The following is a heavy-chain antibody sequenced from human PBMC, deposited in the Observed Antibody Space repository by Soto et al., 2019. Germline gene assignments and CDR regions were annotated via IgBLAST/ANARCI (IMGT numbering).Heavy chain of an antibody. CDR2: ISGYSGST. CDR3: ATFKTSVGAGGHLDD. V-gene: IGHV1-18*01. CDR1: DYTFTRNG. D-gene: IGHD3-10*01. J-gene: IGHJ4*02. Sequence: QVQLVQSGAEVKKPGASVKVSCKASDYTFTRNGISWVRQAPGQGLEWMGWISGYSGSTNYGQKFQGRVTMTTDTLTITAYMELRRLRSDDTAVYYCATFKTSVGAGGHLDDWGQGTLVTVSS.